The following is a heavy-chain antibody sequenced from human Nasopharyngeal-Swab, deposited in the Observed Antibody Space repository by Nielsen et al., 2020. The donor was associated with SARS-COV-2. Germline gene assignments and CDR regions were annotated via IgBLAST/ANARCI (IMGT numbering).Heavy chain of an antibody. Sequence: WIRQPPGKGLEWIGSIYYSGATYYSPSLKSRLTISVDTSQNQFSLTVSSVTASDTAVYYCVRDNYYHYYMDVWGRGTTVTVSS. D-gene: IGHD2-15*01. CDR3: VRDNYYHYYMDV. CDR2: IYYSGAT. J-gene: IGHJ6*03. V-gene: IGHV4-39*01.